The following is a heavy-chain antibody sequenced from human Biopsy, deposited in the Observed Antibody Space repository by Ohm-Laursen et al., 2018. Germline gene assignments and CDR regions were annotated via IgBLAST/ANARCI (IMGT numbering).Heavy chain of an antibody. V-gene: IGHV4-34*01. D-gene: IGHD4-17*01. Sequence: GTLSLTCPVYVGSFSGYYWTWIRQPPGKGLEWIGSISYTGSTHDTPSLTSRVTISVDTSKNQFSLKLYSLTAADTAVYYCARHGVYGDLRMDYWGQGTLVTVSS. CDR2: ISYTGST. CDR1: VGSFSGYY. CDR3: ARHGVYGDLRMDY. J-gene: IGHJ4*02.